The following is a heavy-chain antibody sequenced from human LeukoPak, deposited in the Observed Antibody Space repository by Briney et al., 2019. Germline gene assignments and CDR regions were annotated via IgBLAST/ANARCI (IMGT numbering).Heavy chain of an antibody. CDR2: IIPIFGTA. CDR1: GGTFSSYA. V-gene: IGHV1-69*01. D-gene: IGHD2-2*01. J-gene: IGHJ4*02. CDR3: ASECSSTSCYGPWFDY. Sequence: SVKVSCKASGGTFSSYAISWVRQAPGQGLEWMGGIIPIFGTANYAQKFQGRVTITADESTSTAHMELSSLRSEDTAVYYCASECSSTSCYGPWFDYWGQGTLVTVSS.